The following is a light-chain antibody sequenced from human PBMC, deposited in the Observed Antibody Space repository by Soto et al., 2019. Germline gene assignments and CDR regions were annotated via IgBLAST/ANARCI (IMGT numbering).Light chain of an antibody. CDR1: QSVMSNY. J-gene: IGKJ4*01. CDR3: QQRSNWPPFT. CDR2: GAS. Sequence: EVVLTQSPGSLSLSPGESATLSCRASQSVMSNYLSWYQQKPGQPPRLLIYGASSRATGIPDRFSGSGSGTDFTLTISRLEPEDFAVYYCQQRSNWPPFTFGGGTKVDI. V-gene: IGKV3D-20*02.